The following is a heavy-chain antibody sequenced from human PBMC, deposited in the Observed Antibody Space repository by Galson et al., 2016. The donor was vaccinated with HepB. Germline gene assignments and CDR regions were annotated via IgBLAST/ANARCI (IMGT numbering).Heavy chain of an antibody. Sequence: RLSCAASGXXFSNSXXXWVXXAPGRGLEXXXGITRSGDATHYADFVKGRFTISRDNSKNTLYLYMNNLTAGDTAIYYCGKHGGFDXWGQGALVTVSS. CDR2: ITRSGDAT. CDR3: GKHGGFDX. D-gene: IGHD3-16*01. V-gene: IGHV3-23*01. J-gene: IGHJ4*02. CDR1: GXXFSNSX.